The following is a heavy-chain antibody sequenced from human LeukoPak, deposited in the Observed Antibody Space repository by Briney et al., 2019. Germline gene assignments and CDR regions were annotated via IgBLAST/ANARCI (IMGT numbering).Heavy chain of an antibody. Sequence: SGPTLVNPTQTLTLTCTFSGLSLTTSGVGVGWIRQPPGKALEWLALIYWDDDERYSPSLKSRLTITQDTSKNQVVLTMTNMDPVDTGTYYCAQLYGGNPYWGQGILVTVSS. CDR2: IYWDDDE. J-gene: IGHJ4*02. V-gene: IGHV2-5*02. CDR3: AQLYGGNPY. CDR1: GLSLTTSGVG. D-gene: IGHD4-23*01.